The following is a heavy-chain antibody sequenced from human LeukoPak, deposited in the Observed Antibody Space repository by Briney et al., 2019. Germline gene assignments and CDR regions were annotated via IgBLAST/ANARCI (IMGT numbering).Heavy chain of an antibody. CDR2: INPNDGNT. V-gene: IGHV1-2*02. CDR1: GYTFTDYY. D-gene: IGHD2-2*01. Sequence: ASVKVSCKASGYTFTDYYMHWVRQAPGQGFEWMGWINPNDGNTNYAQKFQGRVTMTRDTSISTAHMEVSRLRSDDTAVYYCTRANFLYCSSTTCLFDYWGQGTLVTVSS. CDR3: TRANFLYCSSTTCLFDY. J-gene: IGHJ4*02.